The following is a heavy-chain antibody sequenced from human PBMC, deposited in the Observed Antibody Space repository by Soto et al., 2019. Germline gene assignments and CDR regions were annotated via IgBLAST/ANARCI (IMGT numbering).Heavy chain of an antibody. CDR2: ITDNGGST. V-gene: IGHV3-23*01. CDR3: AKERATTTAFDY. D-gene: IGHD4-17*01. CDR1: GSAFRTHG. Sequence: PGGSLRLSCAVFGSAFRTHGMSWVRQAPGKGLEWVSLITDNGGSTYYADSVKGRFTISRDNTKNTLFLQMNSLRAEDTAVYYCAKERATTTAFDYWGQGTLVTVSS. J-gene: IGHJ4*02.